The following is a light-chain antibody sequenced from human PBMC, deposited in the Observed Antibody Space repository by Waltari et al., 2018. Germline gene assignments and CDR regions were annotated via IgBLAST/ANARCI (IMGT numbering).Light chain of an antibody. CDR3: CSYAASVHWL. J-gene: IGLJ3*02. CDR1: SSDVGGYNC. CDR2: DVD. V-gene: IGLV2-11*01. Sequence: QSALTQPRSVSGSPGQSVTISCTGTSSDVGGYNCVPWYQQHPGRAPKLIIYDVDKRPSGVPDRFFGSKSGNTASLTISGLQADDESDFYCCSYAASVHWLFGGGTKVTVL.